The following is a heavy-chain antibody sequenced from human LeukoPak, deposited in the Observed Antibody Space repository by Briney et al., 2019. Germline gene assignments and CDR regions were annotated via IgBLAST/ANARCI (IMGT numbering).Heavy chain of an antibody. V-gene: IGHV1-2*02. CDR2: INPNSGGT. CDR1: GYTFTGYY. CDR3: ARSVVGYCTNGVCYSGDAFDI. D-gene: IGHD2-8*01. J-gene: IGHJ3*02. Sequence: AASVKVSCKASGYTFTGYYMHWVRQAPGQGLEWMGWINPNSGGTNYAQKFQGRVTITRNTSISTAYMELSSLRSEDTAVYYCARSVVGYCTNGVCYSGDAFDIWGQGTMVTVSS.